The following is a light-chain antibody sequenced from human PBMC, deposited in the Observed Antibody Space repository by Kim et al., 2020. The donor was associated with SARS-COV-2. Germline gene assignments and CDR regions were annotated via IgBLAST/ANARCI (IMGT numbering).Light chain of an antibody. J-gene: IGKJ4*01. CDR3: QQLASYPLT. V-gene: IGKV1-9*01. CDR2: AAS. Sequence: VFVGDRVTISCRASQGISSYLAWYQQKPGKAPKLLIYAASTLQSGVPSRFSGSGSGTEFTLTISSLQPEDSATYFCQQLASYPLTFGGGTKVDIK. CDR1: QGISSY.